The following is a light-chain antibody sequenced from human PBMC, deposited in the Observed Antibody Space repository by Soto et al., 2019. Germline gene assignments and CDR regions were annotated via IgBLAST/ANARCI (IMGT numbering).Light chain of an antibody. CDR2: KAS. V-gene: IGKV1-5*03. CDR1: QTISSW. J-gene: IGKJ1*01. CDR3: QQYGSIPWT. Sequence: DIQMTQSPSTLSGSVGDRVTITCRASQTISSWLAWYQQKPGKAPKLLIYKASTLKSGVPSRFSGSGSGTDFTLTISRLEPEDFAVYYCQQYGSIPWTFGQGAKVDIK.